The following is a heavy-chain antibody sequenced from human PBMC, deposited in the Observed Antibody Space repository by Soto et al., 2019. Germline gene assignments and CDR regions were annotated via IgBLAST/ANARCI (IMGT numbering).Heavy chain of an antibody. V-gene: IGHV3-21*01. Sequence: EVQLVESGGGLVKPGGSLRLSCIGTGFTFSSYSVTWVRQAPGKGLEWVSALSGSNYALYIDSVKGRFTVSRDHARNSLFLQMNSLRVYDTAVYYCARLTGKFDFDPWCQGTLVSVSS. CDR2: LSGSNYA. D-gene: IGHD3-10*01. CDR1: GFTFSSYS. CDR3: ARLTGKFDFDP. J-gene: IGHJ5*02.